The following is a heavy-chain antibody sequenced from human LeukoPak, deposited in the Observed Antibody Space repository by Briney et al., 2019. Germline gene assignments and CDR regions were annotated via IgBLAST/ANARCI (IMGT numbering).Heavy chain of an antibody. CDR1: GYSFASYS. CDR3: ASERYCRSTSCYFDY. Sequence: GESLKTSCKGSGYSFASYSITWVRQIPGKGLQWMGRIDPSDSYTNYSPSFQGHVTISADKSISTAYLQWSSLKASDTAMYYCASERYCRSTSCYFDYWGQGTLVTVSS. J-gene: IGHJ4*02. V-gene: IGHV5-10-1*01. CDR2: IDPSDSYT. D-gene: IGHD2-2*01.